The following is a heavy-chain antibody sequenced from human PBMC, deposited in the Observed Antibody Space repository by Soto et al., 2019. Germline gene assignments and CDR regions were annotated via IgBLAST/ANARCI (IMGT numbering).Heavy chain of an antibody. J-gene: IGHJ6*02. Sequence: TLSLACSVSGASISSGYYYWSWIRRPPGKGLEWIGNIYYSGNTYYNPSLKSRLIISIDTSKKQFSLKVGSVTAADTDVYYCARSSLYGMDVWGQGTTVTVSS. D-gene: IGHD1-1*01. CDR2: IYYSGNT. CDR3: ARSSLYGMDV. V-gene: IGHV4-30-4*01. CDR1: GASISSGYYY.